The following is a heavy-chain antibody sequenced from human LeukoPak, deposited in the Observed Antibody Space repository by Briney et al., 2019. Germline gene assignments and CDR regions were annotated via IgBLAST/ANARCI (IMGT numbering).Heavy chain of an antibody. CDR3: AREGGVVVVIEADAFDI. J-gene: IGHJ3*02. CDR2: IYTSGST. V-gene: IGHV4-4*07. CDR1: GGSISSYY. Sequence: PSETLSLTCTVSGGSISSYYWSWIRQPAGKGLEWIGRIYTSGSTNYNPSLKSRVTMSVDTSKSQFSLKLSSVTAADTAVYYCAREGGVVVVIEADAFDIWGQGTMVTVSS. D-gene: IGHD3-22*01.